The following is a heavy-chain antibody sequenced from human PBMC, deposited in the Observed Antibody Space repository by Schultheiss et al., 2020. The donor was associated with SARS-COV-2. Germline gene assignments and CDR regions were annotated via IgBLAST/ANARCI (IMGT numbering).Heavy chain of an antibody. V-gene: IGHV4-39*02. CDR1: GGSISSYY. D-gene: IGHD6-13*01. J-gene: IGHJ4*02. CDR3: ARESAAAAPD. CDR2: IYYSGST. Sequence: SQTLSLTCTVSGGSISSYYWGWIRQPPGKGLEWIGSIYYSGSTYYNPSLKSRVTISVDTSKNQFSLKLSSVTAADTAVYYCARESAAAAPDWGQGTLVTVSS.